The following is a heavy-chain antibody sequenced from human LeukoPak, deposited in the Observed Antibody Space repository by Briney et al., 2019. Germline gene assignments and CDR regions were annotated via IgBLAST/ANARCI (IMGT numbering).Heavy chain of an antibody. CDR1: GYTFTGYY. Sequence: ASVKVSCKASGYTFTGYYMHWVRQAPGQGLEWMGWINPNSGGTNYAQKFQGRVTMTRDTSISTAYMELSRLRSDDTAVYYCARVYVVVAGNWFDPWGQGTLVTVSS. CDR3: ARVYVVVAGNWFDP. D-gene: IGHD2-15*01. J-gene: IGHJ5*02. CDR2: INPNSGGT. V-gene: IGHV1-2*02.